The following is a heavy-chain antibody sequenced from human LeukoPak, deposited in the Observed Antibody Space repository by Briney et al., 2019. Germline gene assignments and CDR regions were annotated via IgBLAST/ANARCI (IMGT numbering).Heavy chain of an antibody. CDR3: ARSGYYGSGSYLFDP. CDR2: ISSSGSTI. V-gene: IGHV3-11*01. CDR1: GLTFSDYY. Sequence: PGGSLRLSCAASGLTFSDYYMSWIRQAPGEGLEWVSYISSSGSTIYYADSVKGRFTISRDNAKNSLYLQMNSLRAEDTAVYYCARSGYYGSGSYLFDPWGQGTLVTVSS. J-gene: IGHJ5*02. D-gene: IGHD3-10*01.